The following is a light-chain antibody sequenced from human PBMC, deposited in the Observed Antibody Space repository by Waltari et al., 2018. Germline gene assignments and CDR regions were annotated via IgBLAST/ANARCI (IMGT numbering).Light chain of an antibody. CDR3: QQYNSYPWT. J-gene: IGKJ1*01. Sequence: DIQMTQSPSTLSPSVGDRVTITCRASQSISSWLAWYQQKPGKAPNLLIYKASSLESGVPSRFSGSGSGTEFTLTISSLQPDDFATYYCQQYNSYPWTFGQGTKVEIK. CDR2: KAS. CDR1: QSISSW. V-gene: IGKV1-5*03.